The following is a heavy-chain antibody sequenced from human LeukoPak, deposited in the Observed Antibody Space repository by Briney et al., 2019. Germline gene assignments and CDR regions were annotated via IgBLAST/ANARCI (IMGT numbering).Heavy chain of an antibody. J-gene: IGHJ6*02. V-gene: IGHV3-53*01. CDR3: ARDMRWLQLPYYYYGMDV. CDR2: IYSGGST. D-gene: IGHD5-24*01. Sequence: PGGSLRLSCAASGFIVSSNYMSWVRQAPGKGLEWVSIIYSGGSTFYADSVKGRFTISRDNSKNTLYLQMNSLRAEDTAVYYCARDMRWLQLPYYYYGMDVWGQGTTVTVSS. CDR1: GFIVSSNY.